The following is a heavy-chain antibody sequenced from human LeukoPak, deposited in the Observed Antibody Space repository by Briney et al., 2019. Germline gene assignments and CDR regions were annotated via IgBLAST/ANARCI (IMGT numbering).Heavy chain of an antibody. J-gene: IGHJ4*02. V-gene: IGHV3-74*01. CDR3: TRTGDYYYAY. D-gene: IGHD3-3*01. CDR2: INSDGRST. CDR1: GFTFSSYW. Sequence: GGSLRLSCAVSGFTFSSYWMQWVRQAPGEGLVWVSRINSDGRSTDYADSVKGRFTISRDNAKNTLYLQMNSLRDDDTAVYYCTRTGDYYYAYWGQGTLVTVSS.